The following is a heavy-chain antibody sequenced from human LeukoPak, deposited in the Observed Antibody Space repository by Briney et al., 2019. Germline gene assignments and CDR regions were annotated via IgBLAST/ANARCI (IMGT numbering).Heavy chain of an antibody. CDR1: GXTFSSFG. V-gene: IGHV3-48*02. CDR2: ISFSSNTI. J-gene: IGHJ4*02. D-gene: IGHD4-17*01. CDR3: ARDRYGDWYFDY. Sequence: GGSLRLSCAASGXTFSSFGMNWVRQAPGKGLESVSYISFSSNTIYYADSVKGRFTISRDNAKNSLYLQMHSLRDEDTAVYYCARDRYGDWYFDYWGQGTLVTVSS.